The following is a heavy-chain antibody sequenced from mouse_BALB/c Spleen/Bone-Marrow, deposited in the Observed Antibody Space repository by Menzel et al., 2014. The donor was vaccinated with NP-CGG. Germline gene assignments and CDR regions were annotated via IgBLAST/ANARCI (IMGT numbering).Heavy chain of an antibody. D-gene: IGHD2-1*01. CDR1: GYTFTDYA. V-gene: IGHV1-67*01. Sequence: VQLRESGPELVRPGVSMKISCKGSGYTFTDYAMHWVKQSHAKSLEWIGVISTYSGNTNYNQKFKGKATMTVDKSSSTAYLELARLTSEDSAIYYCASPIYYGNYEGFAYWGQGTLVTISA. CDR3: ASPIYYGNYEGFAY. J-gene: IGHJ3*01. CDR2: ISTYSGNT.